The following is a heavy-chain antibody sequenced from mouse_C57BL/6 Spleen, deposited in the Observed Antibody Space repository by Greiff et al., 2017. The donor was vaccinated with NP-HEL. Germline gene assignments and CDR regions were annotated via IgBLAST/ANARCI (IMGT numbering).Heavy chain of an antibody. CDR1: GYAFSSSW. J-gene: IGHJ4*01. Sequence: VQLQQSGPELVKPGASVKISCKASGYAFSSSWMNWVKQRPGKGLEWIGRIYPGDGDTNYNGKFKGKATLTADKSSSTAYMQLSSLTSEDSAVYFCARSGGYSNYADYWGQGTSVTVSS. V-gene: IGHV1-82*01. D-gene: IGHD2-5*01. CDR3: ARSGGYSNYADY. CDR2: IYPGDGDT.